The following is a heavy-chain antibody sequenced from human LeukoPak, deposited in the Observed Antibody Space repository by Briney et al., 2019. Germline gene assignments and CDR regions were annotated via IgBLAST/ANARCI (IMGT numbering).Heavy chain of an antibody. D-gene: IGHD3-9*01. CDR1: GFTVSSNY. J-gene: IGHJ4*02. CDR2: IYSGGST. Sequence: GGSLRLSCAASGFTVSSNYMSWVRQAPGKGLEWVSVIYSGGSTYYADSVKGRFTISRDNSKNTLYLQMNSLRAGDTAVYYCAKSIWLSPYYFDYWGQGTLVTVSS. CDR3: AKSIWLSPYYFDY. V-gene: IGHV3-53*01.